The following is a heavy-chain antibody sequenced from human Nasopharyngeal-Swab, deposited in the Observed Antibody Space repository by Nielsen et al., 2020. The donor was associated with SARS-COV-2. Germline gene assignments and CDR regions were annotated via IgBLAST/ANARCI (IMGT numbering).Heavy chain of an antibody. Sequence: LRLSCTVSGGSISSGGYYWSWIRQHPGKGLEWIGYIYYSGSTYYNPSLKSRVTISVGTSKNQFSLKLSSVTAADTAVYYCARERSYYYYMDVWGKGTTVTVSS. V-gene: IGHV4-31*03. J-gene: IGHJ6*03. CDR2: IYYSGST. CDR1: GGSISSGGYY. CDR3: ARERSYYYYMDV.